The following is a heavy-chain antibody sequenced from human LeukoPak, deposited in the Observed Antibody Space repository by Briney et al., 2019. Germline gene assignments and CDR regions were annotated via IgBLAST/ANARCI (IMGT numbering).Heavy chain of an antibody. J-gene: IGHJ4*02. CDR1: GYSFSIYW. CDR2: IYPGDSDT. Sequence: GESLKISCKGSGYSFSIYWIAWVRQMPGKGLEWMGIIYPGDSDTRYSPSFQGQVTISAGKSISTAYLQWSSLKASDTAMYYYARHDGDGLYFFDSWGQGTLVTVSS. V-gene: IGHV5-51*01. D-gene: IGHD5-12*01. CDR3: ARHDGDGLYFFDS.